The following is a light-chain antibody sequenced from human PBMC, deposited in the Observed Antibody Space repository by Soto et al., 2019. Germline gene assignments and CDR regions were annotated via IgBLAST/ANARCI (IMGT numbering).Light chain of an antibody. Sequence: EIQLTKSPSFLSASVGDRVTITCRASQGISNYLAWYQQKPGXVPKLLXYAASTLQSGVPSRFSGSGSGTDFTINISSLQPEDVATYYCQKYNSAPPGVTFVTGTKVDIK. CDR3: QKYNSAPPGVT. CDR1: QGISNY. V-gene: IGKV1-27*01. J-gene: IGKJ3*01. CDR2: AAS.